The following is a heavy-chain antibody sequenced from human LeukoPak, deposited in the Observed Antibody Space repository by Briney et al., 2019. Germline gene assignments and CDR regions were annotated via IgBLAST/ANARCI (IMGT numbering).Heavy chain of an antibody. V-gene: IGHV3-74*01. D-gene: IGHD2-8*02. CDR1: GFTFRSYW. Sequence: PGGSLRLSRAASGFTFRSYWMHWVRQAPGKGLVWVSRINSDGSTTSYADSVKGRFTISRDNAKNTLYLQMNSLRAEDTAVYYCARVLTGSWDWFDPWGQGTLVTVSS. CDR3: ARVLTGSWDWFDP. J-gene: IGHJ5*02. CDR2: INSDGSTT.